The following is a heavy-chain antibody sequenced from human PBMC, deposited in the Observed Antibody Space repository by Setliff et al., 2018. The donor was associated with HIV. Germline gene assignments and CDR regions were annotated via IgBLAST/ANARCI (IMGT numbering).Heavy chain of an antibody. J-gene: IGHJ3*01. CDR2: ICTNGYT. Sequence: SETLSLTCTVSGGSIRSGSYYWTWIRQPAGKGPEWIGHICTNGYTNYNPSLKSRVTISVDTSRDQFSLQLTSVTAADTAVYYCARAPPGIQNDAFDVWGQGTMVTVSS. V-gene: IGHV4-61*09. CDR3: ARAPPGIQNDAFDV. CDR1: GGSIRSGSYY.